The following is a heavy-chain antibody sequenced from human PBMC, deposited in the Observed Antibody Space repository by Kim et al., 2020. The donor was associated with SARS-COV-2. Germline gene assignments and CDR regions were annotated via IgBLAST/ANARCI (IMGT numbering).Heavy chain of an antibody. V-gene: IGHV3-48*02. CDR1: GFNFNSYS. J-gene: IGHJ6*02. D-gene: IGHD3-10*01. CDR2: ISSSSSTV. Sequence: GGSLRLSCTVSGFNFNSYSMNWVRQAPGKGLEWVSYISSSSSTVYYAGSVRGRFTISRDNAKNSLFLQMISLRDDDTAVYYCARCPLSMTMVRGMITTTLFDYYNMDAWGQGTTVTVSS. CDR3: ARCPLSMTMVRGMITTTLFDYYNMDA.